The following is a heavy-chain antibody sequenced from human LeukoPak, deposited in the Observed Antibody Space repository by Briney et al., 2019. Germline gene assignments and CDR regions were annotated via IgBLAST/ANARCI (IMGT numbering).Heavy chain of an antibody. CDR3: ARDPEGITMVRGVMWDY. D-gene: IGHD3-10*01. J-gene: IGHJ4*02. CDR1: GYTFTSYG. CDR2: ISAYNGNT. Sequence: ASVKVSCKASGYTFTSYGISWVRQAPGQGLEWMGWISAYNGNTNYAQKLQGRVTMTTDTSTSTAYMELRSLRSDDTAVYYCARDPEGITMVRGVMWDYWGQGTLVTVSS. V-gene: IGHV1-18*01.